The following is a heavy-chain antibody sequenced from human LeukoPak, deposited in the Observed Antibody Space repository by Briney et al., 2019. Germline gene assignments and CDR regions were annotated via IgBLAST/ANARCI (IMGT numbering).Heavy chain of an antibody. Sequence: PSETLSLTCAVYGGSFSGYYWSWIRQPPGKGLEWIGEINHSGSTNYNPSLKSRVTMSVDTSKNQFSLKLSSVTAADTAVYYCAREDGYFDYWGQGTLVTVSS. CDR3: AREDGYFDY. CDR1: GGSFSGYY. V-gene: IGHV4-34*01. CDR2: INHSGST. J-gene: IGHJ4*02.